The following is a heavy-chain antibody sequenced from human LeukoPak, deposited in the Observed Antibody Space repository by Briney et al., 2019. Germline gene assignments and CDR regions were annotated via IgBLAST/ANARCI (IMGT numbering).Heavy chain of an antibody. V-gene: IGHV4-34*01. CDR3: ARHNYDSSGYYSRPYYFDY. Sequence: PSETLSLTCAVYGGSFSAYYWSWIRQPPGKGLEWIGEIKHGGSANYNPSLKSRVTISVDTSKNQFSLKLSSVTAADTAVYYCARHNYDSSGYYSRPYYFDYWGQGTLVTVSS. CDR1: GGSFSAYY. J-gene: IGHJ4*02. CDR2: IKHGGSA. D-gene: IGHD3-22*01.